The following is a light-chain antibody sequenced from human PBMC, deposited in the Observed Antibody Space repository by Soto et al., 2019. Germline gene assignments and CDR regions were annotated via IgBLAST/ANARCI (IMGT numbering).Light chain of an antibody. CDR3: QQSYSPLRT. J-gene: IGKJ1*01. Sequence: DIQMTQSPSSLSASVGDRVTITCRASQSISSYLNWYQQKPGKAPKLLIYAASTLHSGVPSRFSGRGSVTDFTLTISSLQPEDSATYYCQQSYSPLRTFGQGTKVGIK. CDR1: QSISSY. CDR2: AAS. V-gene: IGKV1-39*01.